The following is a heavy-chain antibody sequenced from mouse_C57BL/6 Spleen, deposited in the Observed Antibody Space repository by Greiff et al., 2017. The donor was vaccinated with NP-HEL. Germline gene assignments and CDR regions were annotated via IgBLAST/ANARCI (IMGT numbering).Heavy chain of an antibody. Sequence: LQESGAELVRPGTSVKVSCKASGYAFTNYLIEWVKQRPGQGLEWIGVINPGSGGTNYNEKFKGKATLTADKSSSTAYMQLSSLTSEDSAVYFCARSSNWYYYAMDYWGQGTSVTVSS. CDR1: GYAFTNYL. CDR2: INPGSGGT. D-gene: IGHD4-1*01. V-gene: IGHV1-54*01. CDR3: ARSSNWYYYAMDY. J-gene: IGHJ4*01.